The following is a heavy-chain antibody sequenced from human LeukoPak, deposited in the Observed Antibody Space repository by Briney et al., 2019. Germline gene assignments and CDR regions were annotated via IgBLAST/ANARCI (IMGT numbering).Heavy chain of an antibody. CDR1: GDSVSSNSVA. CDR2: TYYRSKWYN. CDR3: ARDHRSGGSCYWRFDY. D-gene: IGHD2-15*01. Sequence: SQTLSLTCAISGDSVSSNSVAWNWIRQSPSRGLEWLGRTYYRSKWYNDYAVSVKGRITINPDTSKNQFSLQLNSVTPEDTAVFYCARDHRSGGSCYWRFDYWGQGTLVTVSS. J-gene: IGHJ4*02. V-gene: IGHV6-1*01.